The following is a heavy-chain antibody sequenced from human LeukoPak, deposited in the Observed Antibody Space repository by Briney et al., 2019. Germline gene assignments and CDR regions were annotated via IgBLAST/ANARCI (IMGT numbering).Heavy chain of an antibody. V-gene: IGHV3-7*01. Sequence: PGGSLKLSSSASGFTFRSYWLSWVRQAPGKGLEWVANINHDGSVKYYLDSVKGRFTISRDNAKNSLYLQMNSLRAEDTAVYYCATSRDSSGVDWGQGNLVTVSS. D-gene: IGHD3-22*01. CDR1: GFTFRSYW. J-gene: IGHJ4*02. CDR3: ATSRDSSGVD. CDR2: INHDGSVK.